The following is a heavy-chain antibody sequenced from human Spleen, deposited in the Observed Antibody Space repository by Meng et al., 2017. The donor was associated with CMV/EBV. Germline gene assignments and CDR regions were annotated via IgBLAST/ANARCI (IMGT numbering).Heavy chain of an antibody. Sequence: GESLKISCAASGFTFTTFGMHWVRQAPGKGLEWVAFIRSDGSIEYYGDSVKGRFTISRDNSKNPLYLQMNSLRVEDTAVYYCAKVGIVATMGFDYWGQGTLVTVSS. CDR3: AKVGIVATMGFDY. CDR1: GFTFTTFG. V-gene: IGHV3-30*02. CDR2: IRSDGSIE. D-gene: IGHD5-12*01. J-gene: IGHJ4*02.